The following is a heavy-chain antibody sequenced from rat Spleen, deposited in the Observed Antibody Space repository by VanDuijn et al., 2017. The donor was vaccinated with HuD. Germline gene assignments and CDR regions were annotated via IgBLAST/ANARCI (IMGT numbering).Heavy chain of an antibody. J-gene: IGHJ2*01. V-gene: IGHV5-7*01. CDR3: ARHWGY. D-gene: IGHD4-6*01. CDR1: GFAFSDYN. Sequence: EVQLVESGGGLVQPGRSLELSCAASGFAFSDYNMAWVRQAPKKGLEWVATIIYDGSRTHYRDSVKGRFTVSRDNAKSTLYLQMDSLRSEDTATYYCARHWGYWGQGVTVTVSS. CDR2: IIYDGSRT.